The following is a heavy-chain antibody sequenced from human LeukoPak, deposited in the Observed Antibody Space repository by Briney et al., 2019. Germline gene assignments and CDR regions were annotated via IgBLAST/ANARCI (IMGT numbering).Heavy chain of an antibody. CDR1: GGSISSGGYY. D-gene: IGHD4/OR15-4a*01. V-gene: IGHV4-30-2*01. Sequence: SQTLSLTCTVSGGSISSGGYYWSWIRQPPGKGLEWIGYIYHSGSTYYNPSLKSRVTISVDRSKNQFSLKLSSVTAADTAVYYCARGIDYNNWFDPWGQGTLVTVSS. J-gene: IGHJ5*02. CDR3: ARGIDYNNWFDP. CDR2: IYHSGST.